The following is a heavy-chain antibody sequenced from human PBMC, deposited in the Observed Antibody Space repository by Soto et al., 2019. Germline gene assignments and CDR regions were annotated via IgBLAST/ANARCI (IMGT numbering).Heavy chain of an antibody. J-gene: IGHJ3*02. CDR1: GYTFTSYG. D-gene: IGHD4-17*01. CDR3: ARDEGNDYGDLDAFDI. V-gene: IGHV1-18*01. Sequence: ASVKVSCKASGYTFTSYGISWVLQAPGQGLEWMGWISAYNGNTNYAQKLQGRVTMTTDTSTSTAYMELRSLRSDDTAVYYCARDEGNDYGDLDAFDIWGQGTMVTVSS. CDR2: ISAYNGNT.